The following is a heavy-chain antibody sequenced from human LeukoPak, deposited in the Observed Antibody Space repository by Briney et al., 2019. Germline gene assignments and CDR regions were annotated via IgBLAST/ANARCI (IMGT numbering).Heavy chain of an antibody. D-gene: IGHD3-9*01. CDR1: GHTFTSYY. Sequence: ASVKVSCKASGHTFTSYYMHWVRQAPGQGLEWMGIINPSGGSTSYAQKFQGRVTMTRDTSTSTVYMELSSLRSEDTAVYYCAREGVVSYYDILTGYYSPSGFDPWGQGTLVTVSS. J-gene: IGHJ5*02. CDR2: INPSGGST. CDR3: AREGVVSYYDILTGYYSPSGFDP. V-gene: IGHV1-46*01.